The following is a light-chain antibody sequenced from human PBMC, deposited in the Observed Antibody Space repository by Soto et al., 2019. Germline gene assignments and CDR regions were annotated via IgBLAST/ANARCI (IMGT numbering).Light chain of an antibody. V-gene: IGKV3-20*01. J-gene: IGKJ1*01. CDR1: QSVSNNY. CDR2: GAS. Sequence: EIGLTQSPGTLSLSTGERATLSFRASQSVSNNYLAWYQQKPGQAPRLLIYGASNRATGIPDRFSGSGSGTDFTLTISSLQPDDFATYYCQQYNSYWWTFGQGTKVDI. CDR3: QQYNSYWWT.